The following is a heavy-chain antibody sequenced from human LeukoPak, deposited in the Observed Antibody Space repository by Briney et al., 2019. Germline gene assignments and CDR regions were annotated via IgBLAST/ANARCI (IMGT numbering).Heavy chain of an antibody. J-gene: IGHJ4*02. Sequence: ASVKVSCKAFGYTFTSYGISWVRQAPGQGLEWMGWINTYNGNTKNAQKFQGRVTMTTDTSTSTAYMELRSLRSDDTAVYYCARVIDRISAISYWGQGTLVTVSS. CDR3: ARVIDRISAISY. CDR1: GYTFTSYG. D-gene: IGHD5-12*01. CDR2: INTYNGNT. V-gene: IGHV1-18*01.